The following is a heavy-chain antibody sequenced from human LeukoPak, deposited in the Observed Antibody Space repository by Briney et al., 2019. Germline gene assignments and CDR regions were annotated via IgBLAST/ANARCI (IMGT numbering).Heavy chain of an antibody. V-gene: IGHV3-7*04. D-gene: IGHD3-10*01. CDR2: IKKDGSEK. CDR3: AREGRGLRSPRFGESPRFGS. J-gene: IGHJ4*02. CDR1: GFTFGSYW. Sequence: GGSLRLSCVASGFTFGSYWMSWVRLTPGKGLEWVANIKKDGSEKYYVDSVKGRFTISRDDAKNSLYLQMNSLRAEDTAVYYCAREGRGLRSPRFGESPRFGSWGQGTLVTVSS.